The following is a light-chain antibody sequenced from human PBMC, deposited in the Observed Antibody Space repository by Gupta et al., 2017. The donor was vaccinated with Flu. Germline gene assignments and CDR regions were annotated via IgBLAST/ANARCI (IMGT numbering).Light chain of an antibody. Sequence: QSVLTQPPSASGPTGQRATISCSGSSSNIGSHSVSWYQQLPGTAPKLLIYKNNQRPSGVPDRFSGSKSGTSASLAISGLQSEDEADYYCAAWDDSLLRVFGGGTKVTVL. CDR1: SSNIGSHS. J-gene: IGLJ2*01. V-gene: IGLV1-44*01. CDR3: AAWDDSLLRV. CDR2: KNN.